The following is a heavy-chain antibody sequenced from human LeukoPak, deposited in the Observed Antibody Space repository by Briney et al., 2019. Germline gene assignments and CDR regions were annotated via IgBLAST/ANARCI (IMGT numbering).Heavy chain of an antibody. CDR2: VSASSNI. CDR1: GFTFSSYT. J-gene: IGHJ4*02. Sequence: GGSLRLSCAASGFTFSSYTMNWVRQAPGKGLQWVSTVSASSNIHYSDSVKGRFTISRDNARSSLYLQMNSLRDEDTAVYYCAGDGLHTAHFDYWGQGTLVTVSS. V-gene: IGHV3-48*02. D-gene: IGHD5-18*01. CDR3: AGDGLHTAHFDY.